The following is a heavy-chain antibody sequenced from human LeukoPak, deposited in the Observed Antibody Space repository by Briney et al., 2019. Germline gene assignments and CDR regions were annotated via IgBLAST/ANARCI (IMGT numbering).Heavy chain of an antibody. CDR1: GGSISSGGYS. D-gene: IGHD6-19*01. CDR2: IYHSGST. J-gene: IGHJ5*02. CDR3: ARDRIEKVTGYSSGWNNWFEP. V-gene: IGHV4-30-2*01. Sequence: SGTLSLTCAVSGGSISSGGYSWSWIRQPPGKGLEWIGYIYHSGSTYYNPSLKSRVTISVDRSKNQFYLKLGSVTAADKAVYYCARDRIEKVTGYSSGWNNWFEPWGQGTLVTVSS.